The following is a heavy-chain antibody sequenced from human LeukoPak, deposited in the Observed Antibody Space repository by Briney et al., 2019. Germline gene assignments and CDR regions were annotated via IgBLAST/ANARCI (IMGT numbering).Heavy chain of an antibody. J-gene: IGHJ4*02. Sequence: SETLSLTCAVYGGSFSGYYWSWIRQPPEKGLDWIGEITRTGRINYNPALKGRVTMSLDTSKNQFSLELSSMTAADTAVYYCARDRYALTFDYWGQGILVTVSS. CDR1: GGSFSGYY. V-gene: IGHV4-34*01. CDR2: ITRTGRI. CDR3: ARDRYALTFDY. D-gene: IGHD3-16*02.